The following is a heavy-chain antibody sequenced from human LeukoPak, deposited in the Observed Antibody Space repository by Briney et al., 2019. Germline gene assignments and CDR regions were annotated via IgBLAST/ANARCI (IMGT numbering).Heavy chain of an antibody. CDR1: GFTFSSYE. J-gene: IGHJ4*02. V-gene: IGHV3-48*03. CDR3: ARAPVTYYFDY. CDR2: ISSSGSTI. Sequence: GGSLRLSCAASGFTFSSYEMNWVRQAPGKGLEWVSYISSSGSTIYYADSVKGRFTISRDNAKNSLYLQMNSLRAEDTAVYYCARAPVTYYFDYWGQGTLVTVSS.